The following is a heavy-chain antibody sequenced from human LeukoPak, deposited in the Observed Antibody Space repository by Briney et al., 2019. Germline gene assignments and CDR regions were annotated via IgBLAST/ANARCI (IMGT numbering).Heavy chain of an antibody. Sequence: SETLSLTCAGYGGSFSGYYWSWIRQPPVKGLEWIGEINHSGSTNYNPSLKSRVTISVDTSKNQFSLKLSSVTAADTAVYYCARGGYCSSTRCYSDAFDIWGQGTMVTVSS. CDR2: INHSGST. V-gene: IGHV4-34*01. J-gene: IGHJ3*02. CDR1: GGSFSGYY. D-gene: IGHD2-2*01. CDR3: ARGGYCSSTRCYSDAFDI.